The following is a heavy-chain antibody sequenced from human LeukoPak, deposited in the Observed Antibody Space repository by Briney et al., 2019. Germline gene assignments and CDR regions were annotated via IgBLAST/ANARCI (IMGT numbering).Heavy chain of an antibody. CDR1: GFTFSSYA. V-gene: IGHV3-23*01. D-gene: IGHD2-21*02. CDR2: ISGRGGTT. Sequence: GGSLTLSCGASGFTFSSYAMSWVRQAPGKGLEWVSAISGRGGTTYYADSVKGRFTISRDNSKNTPYLQMNSLTAEDTAVYYCAKDPVVTPVHWGQGTVVPVPS. CDR3: AKDPVVTPVH. J-gene: IGHJ4*02.